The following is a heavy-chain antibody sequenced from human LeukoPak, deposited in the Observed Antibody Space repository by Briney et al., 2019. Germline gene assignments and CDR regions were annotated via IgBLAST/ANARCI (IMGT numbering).Heavy chain of an antibody. J-gene: IGHJ4*02. CDR2: IYYSGST. V-gene: IGHV4-59*01. CDR3: ARTGYWCSSTSCLYYFDY. D-gene: IGHD2-2*01. CDR1: GGSISSYY. Sequence: SETLSLTCTVSGGSISSYYWSWIRQPPGKGLERIGYIYYSGSTNYNPSLKSRVTISVDTSKNQFSLKLSSVTAADTAVYYCARTGYWCSSTSCLYYFDYWGQGTLVTVSS.